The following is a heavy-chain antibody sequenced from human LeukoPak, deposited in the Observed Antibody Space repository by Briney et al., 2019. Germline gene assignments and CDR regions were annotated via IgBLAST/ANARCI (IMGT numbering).Heavy chain of an antibody. CDR1: GFTFSSYS. V-gene: IGHV3-48*02. CDR3: ARLYYYDSSGVAFDI. CDR2: ISSSSSTI. D-gene: IGHD3-22*01. Sequence: PGRSLRLSCAASGFTFSSYSMTWVRQAPGKGLEWVSYISSSSSTIYYADSVKGRFTISRDNAKNSLYLQMNSLRDEDTAVYYCARLYYYDSSGVAFDIWGQGTMVTVSS. J-gene: IGHJ3*02.